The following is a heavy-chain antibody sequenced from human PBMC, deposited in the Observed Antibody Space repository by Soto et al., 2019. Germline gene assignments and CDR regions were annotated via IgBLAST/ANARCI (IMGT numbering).Heavy chain of an antibody. V-gene: IGHV4-34*01. CDR2: INHSGST. J-gene: IGHJ4*02. CDR3: ARGLYSSSWYYFDY. CDR1: GGSFSGYY. Sequence: SETLSLTCAVYGGSFSGYYWSWIRQPPGKGLEWIGEINHSGSTNYNPSLKSRVTISVDTSKNQFSLKLSSVTAADTAVYYCARGLYSSSWYYFDYWGQGTLVTVSS. D-gene: IGHD6-13*01.